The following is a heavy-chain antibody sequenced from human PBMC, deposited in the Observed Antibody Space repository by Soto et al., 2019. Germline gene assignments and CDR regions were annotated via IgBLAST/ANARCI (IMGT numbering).Heavy chain of an antibody. CDR1: GFIFSNYA. Sequence: PGGSLRLSCAPSGFIFSNYAMHWVRQAPGKGLEYVSAINSHGDSTYYANSVKGRFTISRDNSKNTLYLQMGSLRTEDMAVYYCARRDGYNFDYWGQGTLVTVSS. V-gene: IGHV3-64*01. D-gene: IGHD5-12*01. CDR2: INSHGDST. CDR3: ARRDGYNFDY. J-gene: IGHJ4*02.